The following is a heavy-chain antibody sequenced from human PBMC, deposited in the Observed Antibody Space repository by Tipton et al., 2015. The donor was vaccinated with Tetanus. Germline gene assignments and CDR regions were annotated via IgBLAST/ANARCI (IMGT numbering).Heavy chain of an antibody. V-gene: IGHV4-39*01. CDR1: GGSINSGTFY. D-gene: IGHD2-21*02. J-gene: IGHJ5*02. CDR2: IYYNGNT. CDR3: ARTAVNWFDP. Sequence: TLSLTCTVSGGSINSGTFYWDWIRQTPGKGLEWIGNIYYNGNTLQNPSLKGRVTMSLDKSKNQFSLKLRSVTAADTAFYYCARTAVNWFDPWGQGILVTVSS.